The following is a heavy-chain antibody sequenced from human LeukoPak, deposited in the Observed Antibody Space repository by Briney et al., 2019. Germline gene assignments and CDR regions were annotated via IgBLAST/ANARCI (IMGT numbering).Heavy chain of an antibody. CDR3: ASEGPHMIGSFDI. Sequence: SETLSLTCTVSGGPISSYYWSWIPQPPGKGLEWIGYIYYSGSTNYNPSLKSRVTIAVDTSKNQFSLKLSSVTAADTAVYYCASEGPHMIGSFDIWGQGTMVTVSS. D-gene: IGHD3-22*01. CDR2: IYYSGST. V-gene: IGHV4-59*01. CDR1: GGPISSYY. J-gene: IGHJ3*02.